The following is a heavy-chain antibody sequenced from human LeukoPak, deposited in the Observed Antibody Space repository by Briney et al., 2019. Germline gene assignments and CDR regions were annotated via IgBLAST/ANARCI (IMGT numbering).Heavy chain of an antibody. CDR1: GFTFSSYE. J-gene: IGHJ4*02. CDR3: ARGRMRYFDWLLPPPYFDY. CDR2: ISSSGSTI. V-gene: IGHV3-48*03. D-gene: IGHD3-9*01. Sequence: PGGSLRLSCAASGFTFSSYEMNWVRQAPGKGLEWVSYISSSGSTIYYADSVKGRFTISRDNAKNSLYLQMNSLRAEDTAVYYCARGRMRYFDWLLPPPYFDYWGQGTLVTVSS.